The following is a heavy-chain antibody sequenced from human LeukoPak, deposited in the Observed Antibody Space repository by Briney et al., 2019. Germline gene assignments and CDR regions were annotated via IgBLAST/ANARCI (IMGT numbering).Heavy chain of an antibody. CDR3: AKGVAGTPTFDY. J-gene: IGHJ4*02. Sequence: GGSLRLPCAASGFAFRTYAMSWVRQAPGKGLEWVSGISSSGTSTDYADSVRGRFTISRDNSKNTLYLQMNSLRVEDSALYYCAKGVAGTPTFDYWSQGTLVTVSS. D-gene: IGHD1-26*01. CDR2: ISSSGTST. V-gene: IGHV3-23*01. CDR1: GFAFRTYA.